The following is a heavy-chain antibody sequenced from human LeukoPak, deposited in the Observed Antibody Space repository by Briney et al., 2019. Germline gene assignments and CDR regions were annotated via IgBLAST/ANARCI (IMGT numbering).Heavy chain of an antibody. CDR2: IYAGDSDT. D-gene: IGHD6-19*01. Sequence: GASPKISCKGSGYIFIDYWIGWVRQLPGKGLEWMGIIYAGDSDTRYSPSFQGQVTISADKSVSTAYLQWSSLKASDTAMYYCASCIKVAGTSAFDIWGQGTMVTVSS. CDR1: GYIFIDYW. CDR3: ASCIKVAGTSAFDI. V-gene: IGHV5-51*01. J-gene: IGHJ3*02.